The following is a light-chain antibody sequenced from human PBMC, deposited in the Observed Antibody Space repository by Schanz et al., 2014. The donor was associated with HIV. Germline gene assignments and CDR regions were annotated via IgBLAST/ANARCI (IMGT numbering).Light chain of an antibody. CDR3: QQGHSVPYT. Sequence: DIQMAQSPSSLSASVGLRVTLTCTASQNIGRFLNWYQQQPGRAPKLLIYAASSLEDGVPSRFSGSGSGTRFTLPSSGRQREDFATYYCQQGHSVPYTFGPGTKVDFK. V-gene: IGKV1-39*01. CDR1: QNIGRF. CDR2: AAS. J-gene: IGKJ3*01.